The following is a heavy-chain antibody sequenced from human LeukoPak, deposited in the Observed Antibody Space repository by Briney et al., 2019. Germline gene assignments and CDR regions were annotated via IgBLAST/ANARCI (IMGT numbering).Heavy chain of an antibody. J-gene: IGHJ6*03. CDR3: AKQDFGYYYYYYMDV. D-gene: IGHD2-15*01. Sequence: PGGXLRLSCAASGFTFSSYAMSWVRQAPGKGLEWVSAISGSGGSTYYADSVKGRFTISRDNSKNTLYLQMNSLRAEDTAVYYCAKQDFGYYYYYYMDVWGKGTTVIVSS. V-gene: IGHV3-23*01. CDR1: GFTFSSYA. CDR2: ISGSGGST.